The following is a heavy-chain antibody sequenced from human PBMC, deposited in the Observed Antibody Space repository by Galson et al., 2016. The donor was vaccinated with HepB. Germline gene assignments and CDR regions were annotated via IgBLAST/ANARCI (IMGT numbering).Heavy chain of an antibody. J-gene: IGHJ6*02. V-gene: IGHV3-23*01. D-gene: IGHD3-3*01. CDR3: AKTYYDFWSAYYTYHYYYGMDV. CDR2: ISGSGGRT. Sequence: SLRLSCAASGFTFNNFAMSWVRQAPGKGLEWVSAISGSGGRTYYADSVKGRFSISRDNSKNTLYLQMNSLRADDTAVYYCAKTYYDFWSAYYTYHYYYGMDVWGQGTTVTVSS. CDR1: GFTFNNFA.